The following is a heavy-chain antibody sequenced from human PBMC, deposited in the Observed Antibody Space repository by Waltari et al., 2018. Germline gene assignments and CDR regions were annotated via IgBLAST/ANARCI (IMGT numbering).Heavy chain of an antibody. J-gene: IGHJ4*02. D-gene: IGHD3-9*01. V-gene: IGHV2-5*02. CDR1: GFSLSTSGVG. CDR2: IYWDDDK. Sequence: QITLKESGPTLVKPTQTLTLTCTFSGFSLSTSGVGVGWIRQPPGKALEWLALIYWDDDKRYSPSLKSRLIITKDTSKNQVVLTMTNMDPVDTATYYCAHSSYDILTGGFEVFGYWGQGTLVTVSS. CDR3: AHSSYDILTGGFEVFGY.